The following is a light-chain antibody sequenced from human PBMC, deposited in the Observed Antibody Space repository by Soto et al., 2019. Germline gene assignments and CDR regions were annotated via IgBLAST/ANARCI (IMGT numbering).Light chain of an antibody. V-gene: IGKV1-27*01. CDR1: QGISNY. CDR2: AAS. CDR3: QKYNSALIFT. Sequence: DIQMTQSPSSLSASVGDRVTITCRASQGISNYLAWYQQKPGKVPRLLIYAASTLQSGVPSRFSGSGSGTDFTLTISSLQPEDVATYYCQKYNSALIFTFGPGTKVDLK. J-gene: IGKJ3*01.